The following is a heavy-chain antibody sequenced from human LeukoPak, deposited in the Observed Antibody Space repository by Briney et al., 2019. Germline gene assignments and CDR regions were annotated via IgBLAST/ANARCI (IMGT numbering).Heavy chain of an antibody. J-gene: IGHJ4*02. V-gene: IGHV3-53*01. Sequence: GGSLRLSCAASGFTVSSNYMSWVRQAPGKGLEWVSVIYSGGSTYYADSVKGRFTISRDNSKNTLYLQMNSLRAEDTAVYYCTRAGMGGSQPADYWGQGTLVTVSS. CDR3: TRAGMGGSQPADY. D-gene: IGHD1-26*01. CDR2: IYSGGST. CDR1: GFTVSSNY.